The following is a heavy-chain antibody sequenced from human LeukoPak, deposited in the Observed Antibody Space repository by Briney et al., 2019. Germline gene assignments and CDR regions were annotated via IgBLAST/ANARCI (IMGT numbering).Heavy chain of an antibody. CDR2: IYDSGST. V-gene: IGHV4-59*08. D-gene: IGHD3-22*01. Sequence: SETLSLTCSVSGGSFSTYYWSWIRQPPGKGLEWIGYIYDSGSTDYNPSLKSRVTILVDTAKNQFSLKLSSVTAADTALYYCARHSSYYYYLDIWGQGTIVTVSS. CDR3: ARHSSYYYYLDI. CDR1: GGSFSTYY. J-gene: IGHJ3*02.